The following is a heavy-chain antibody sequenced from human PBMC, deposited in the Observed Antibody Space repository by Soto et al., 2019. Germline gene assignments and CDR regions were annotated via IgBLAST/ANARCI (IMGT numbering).Heavy chain of an antibody. CDR2: ISYSGST. D-gene: IGHD2-8*01. CDR3: AGGPNVYYFDY. J-gene: IGHJ4*02. V-gene: IGHV4-31*03. Sequence: QVQLQESGPGLVKPSQTLSLTCTVSGGSITSGDYYWSWIRQHPGKGLEWIGYISYSGSTYYNPSPWSRVTISVDTSKNQFPLKLSSVTAADTAVYYCAGGPNVYYFDYWGQGTLVTVSS. CDR1: GGSITSGDYY.